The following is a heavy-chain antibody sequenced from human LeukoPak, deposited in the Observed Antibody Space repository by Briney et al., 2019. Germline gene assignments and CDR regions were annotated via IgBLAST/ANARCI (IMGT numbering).Heavy chain of an antibody. CDR1: GYTFTRFG. J-gene: IGHJ4*02. CDR3: ARTFSIAVAGRNDY. CDR2: ISAYSGNT. D-gene: IGHD6-13*01. V-gene: IGHV1-18*01. Sequence: ASVKVSCKGSGYTFTRFGVSWVRQAPGRGPEWMGWISAYSGNTKYAEKFQGRVTMTTDASTSTVYMELRSLRSDDTALYYCARTFSIAVAGRNDYWGQGTLVTVSS.